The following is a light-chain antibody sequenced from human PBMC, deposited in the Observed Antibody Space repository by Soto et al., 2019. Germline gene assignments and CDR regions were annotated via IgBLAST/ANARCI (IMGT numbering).Light chain of an antibody. V-gene: IGKV1-12*01. CDR2: AAS. CDR3: QQANSFPWT. Sequence: DIQMTQSPSSVSASVGDRVTMTCRASQGINSWLAWYQQKPGKAPKLLIYAASNLQSGVPSRFSGSGSGTDFTLTINSLQPEDFATYYCQQANSFPWTFGQGTKVEIK. CDR1: QGINSW. J-gene: IGKJ1*01.